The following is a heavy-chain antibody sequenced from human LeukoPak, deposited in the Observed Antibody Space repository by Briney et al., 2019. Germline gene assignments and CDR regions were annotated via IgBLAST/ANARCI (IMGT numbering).Heavy chain of an antibody. CDR2: IWYDGSNK. CDR3: AREGPSTVTTLDIDY. D-gene: IGHD4-17*01. J-gene: IGHJ4*02. Sequence: GRSLRLSCAASGFTFSSYGMHWVRQVPGKGLEWVAVIWYDGSNKYYADSVKGRFTISRDNSKNTLYLQMNSLRAEDTAVYYCAREGPSTVTTLDIDYWGQGTLVTVSS. CDR1: GFTFSSYG. V-gene: IGHV3-33*01.